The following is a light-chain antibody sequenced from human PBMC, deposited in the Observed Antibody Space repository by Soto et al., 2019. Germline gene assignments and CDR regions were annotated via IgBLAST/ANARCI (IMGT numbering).Light chain of an antibody. CDR3: QQYDKSPLT. Sequence: EIVLTQSPGTLSFSPGERATLSCRASQSVSNSHLAWHQQKPGQAPRLLIFGVSRRAAGIPDRFSGSGSGTDFTLTIYRLEPEDYAVYYCQQYDKSPLTFGGGTKVDIK. V-gene: IGKV3-20*01. CDR1: QSVSNSH. J-gene: IGKJ4*01. CDR2: GVS.